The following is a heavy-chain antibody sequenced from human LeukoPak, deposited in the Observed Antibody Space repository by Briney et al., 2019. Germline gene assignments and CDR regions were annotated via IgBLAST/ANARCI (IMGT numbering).Heavy chain of an antibody. CDR1: GYTLTELS. J-gene: IGHJ4*02. Sequence: ASVKLSCKVSGYTLTELSMHWVRQAPGKGLEWMGGFDPEDDETIYAQKFQGRVTMTEDTSTDTAYMELSSLRSEDTAVYYCATDNVGARGFDYWGQGTLVTVSS. CDR3: ATDNVGARGFDY. V-gene: IGHV1-24*01. D-gene: IGHD1-26*01. CDR2: FDPEDDET.